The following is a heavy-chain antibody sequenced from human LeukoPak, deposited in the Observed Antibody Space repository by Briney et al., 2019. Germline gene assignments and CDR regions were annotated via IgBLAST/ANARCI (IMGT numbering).Heavy chain of an antibody. D-gene: IGHD3-3*01. J-gene: IGHJ4*02. V-gene: IGHV3-48*01. Sequence: GGSLRLSCAASGFTFSNYSMNWVRQAPGKGLEWVSYISSSSSTIYYADSVKGRFTISSDNAKNTMNLQMNSLRPEATAAYYYARVLYDFWSGYSFDYGGQGTLVTVS. CDR3: ARVLYDFWSGYSFDY. CDR2: ISSSSSTI. CDR1: GFTFSNYS.